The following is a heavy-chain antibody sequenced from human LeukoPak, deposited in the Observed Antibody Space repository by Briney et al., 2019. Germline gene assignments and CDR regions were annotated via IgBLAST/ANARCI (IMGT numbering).Heavy chain of an antibody. CDR3: AKGTVVVVAATGSGYFDY. D-gene: IGHD2-15*01. CDR2: IYAGDST. CDR1: GFTVSSSY. Sequence: GGSLRLSCAASGFTVSSSYISWVRQAPGKGLEWVSVIYAGDSTYYADSVKGRFIISRDNSKNTLYLQMNSLRAEDTAVYYCAKGTVVVVAATGSGYFDYWGQGTLVTFSS. J-gene: IGHJ4*02. V-gene: IGHV3-53*01.